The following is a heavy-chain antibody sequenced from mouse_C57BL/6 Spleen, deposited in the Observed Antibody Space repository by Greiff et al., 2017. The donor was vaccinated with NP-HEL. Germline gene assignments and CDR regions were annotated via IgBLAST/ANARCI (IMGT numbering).Heavy chain of an antibody. D-gene: IGHD1-1*01. CDR2: IYPRSGNT. Sequence: LVESGAELARPGASVKLSCKASGYTFTSYGISWVKQRTGQGLEWIGEIYPRSGNTYYNEKFKGKATLTADKSSSTAYMELRSLTSEDSAVYFCARSDYGSSWYFDVWGTGTTVTVSS. J-gene: IGHJ1*03. CDR3: ARSDYGSSWYFDV. V-gene: IGHV1-81*01. CDR1: GYTFTSYG.